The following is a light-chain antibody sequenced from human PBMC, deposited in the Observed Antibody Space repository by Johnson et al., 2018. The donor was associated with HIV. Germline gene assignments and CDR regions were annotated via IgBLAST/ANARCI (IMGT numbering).Light chain of an antibody. CDR3: GTWDSSLNAGG. CDR1: TSNIGNNF. V-gene: IGLV1-51*01. J-gene: IGLJ1*01. Sequence: QSVLTQPPSVSAAPGQKVTISCSGSTSNIGNNFVSWYQHLPGTAPKLLIYDNNKRPSGIPDRFSGSNSGTSATLGITGLTTGAEADYYCGTWDSSLNAGGFGTGTKVTVL. CDR2: DNN.